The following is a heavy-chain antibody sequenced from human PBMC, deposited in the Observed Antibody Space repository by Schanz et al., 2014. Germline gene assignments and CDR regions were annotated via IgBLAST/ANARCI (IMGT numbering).Heavy chain of an antibody. CDR2: ISYDGSFE. Sequence: VQLEESGGGLVQPGGSLRVSCAATGFTFSDYGTHWVRQAPGKGLEWVAFISYDGSFEDYLDSVKGRFTISRDNSKNTLYLQMSSLRGEDTAVYYCAKLDGYAYGSMGQEYFDYWGQGTLVAVSS. CDR3: AKLDGYAYGSMGQEYFDY. D-gene: IGHD5-18*01. J-gene: IGHJ4*02. CDR1: GFTFSDYG. V-gene: IGHV3-30*18.